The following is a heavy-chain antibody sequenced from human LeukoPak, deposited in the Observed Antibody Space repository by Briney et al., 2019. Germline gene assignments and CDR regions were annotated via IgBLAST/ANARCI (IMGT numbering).Heavy chain of an antibody. CDR1: GFTFSTYS. Sequence: PGGSLRLSCAASGFTFSTYSINWVRQAPGKGLEWVSSISSSSYIYYADSVKGRFTISRDNAKNSLFLQMNSLRAEDTALYYCARVYYDFWSGYYRETGAFDYWGQGTLVTVSS. V-gene: IGHV3-21*04. D-gene: IGHD3-3*01. CDR2: ISSSSYI. J-gene: IGHJ4*02. CDR3: ARVYYDFWSGYYRETGAFDY.